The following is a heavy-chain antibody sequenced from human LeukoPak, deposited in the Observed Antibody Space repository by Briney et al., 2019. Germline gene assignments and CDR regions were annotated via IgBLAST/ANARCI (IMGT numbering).Heavy chain of an antibody. D-gene: IGHD1-26*01. V-gene: IGHV3-30*02. CDR2: IRYDGNNK. Sequence: GGSLRLSCATSGFTFSSYGMHWVRQAPGKVLEWVTFIRYDGNNKYYADSVKGRFTISRDNSKNTLYLQMNSLRAEDTAVYYCARDPSGNYSTELDYWGQGTLVTVSS. CDR1: GFTFSSYG. CDR3: ARDPSGNYSTELDY. J-gene: IGHJ4*02.